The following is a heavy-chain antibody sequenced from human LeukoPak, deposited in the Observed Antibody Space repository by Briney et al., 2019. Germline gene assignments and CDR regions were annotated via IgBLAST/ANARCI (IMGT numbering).Heavy chain of an antibody. CDR1: GFTFSSYW. J-gene: IGHJ4*02. CDR3: AKARIAVAGTPDY. Sequence: GGSLRLSCAASGFTFSSYWMHWVRQAPGKGLVWVSRINSDGSSTSYADSVKGRFTISRDNAKNTLYLQMNSLRAEDTAVYYCAKARIAVAGTPDYWGQGTLVTVSS. V-gene: IGHV3-74*01. D-gene: IGHD6-19*01. CDR2: INSDGSST.